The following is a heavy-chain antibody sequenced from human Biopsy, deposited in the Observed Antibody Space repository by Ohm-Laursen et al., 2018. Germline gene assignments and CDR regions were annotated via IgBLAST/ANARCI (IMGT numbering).Heavy chain of an antibody. CDR3: AKDVRVKVQLDGMDV. Sequence: SLRLSCAASGFTFDDHVMHWVRQAPGKGLEWVSGISWDGGSDGYADSVKGRLTISRDNAKNSLFLQMNSLTTEDTALYYCAKDVRVKVQLDGMDVWGQGTTVTVSS. CDR2: ISWDGGSD. V-gene: IGHV3-9*01. CDR1: GFTFDDHV. J-gene: IGHJ6*02. D-gene: IGHD1-1*01.